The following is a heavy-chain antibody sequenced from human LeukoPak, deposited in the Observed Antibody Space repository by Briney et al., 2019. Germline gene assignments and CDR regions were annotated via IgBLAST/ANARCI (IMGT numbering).Heavy chain of an antibody. D-gene: IGHD3-10*01. CDR1: GFTFSSYA. Sequence: PGGSLRLSCAASGFTFSSYAMSWVRQAPGKGLEWVSAISGSGGSTYYADSVKGRFTISRDNSKNTLYLQMNSLRAEDTAVYYCAKVRTPRYYGSGSYGYWGQGTLVTVSS. V-gene: IGHV3-23*01. CDR2: ISGSGGST. J-gene: IGHJ4*02. CDR3: AKVRTPRYYGSGSYGY.